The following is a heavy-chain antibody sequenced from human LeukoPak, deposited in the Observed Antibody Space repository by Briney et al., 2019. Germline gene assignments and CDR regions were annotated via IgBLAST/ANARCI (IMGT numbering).Heavy chain of an antibody. J-gene: IGHJ3*02. CDR1: GYSFTNYW. Sequence: GESLKISCKGSGYSFTNYWIGWVRQMPGKGLECMGIIYPGDSDTRYSPSFQGQVTISADKSISTAYLQWSSLKASDTAMYYCARLQSCSSTSCQTVQASTDAFDIWGQGTMVTVSS. CDR3: ARLQSCSSTSCQTVQASTDAFDI. V-gene: IGHV5-51*01. CDR2: IYPGDSDT. D-gene: IGHD2-2*01.